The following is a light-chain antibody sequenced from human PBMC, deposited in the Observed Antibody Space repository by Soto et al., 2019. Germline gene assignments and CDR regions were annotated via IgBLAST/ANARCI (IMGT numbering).Light chain of an antibody. CDR1: QSVSSY. CDR3: QQRSNWPS. V-gene: IGKV3-11*01. J-gene: IGKJ4*01. CDR2: DAS. Sequence: EIVMTQSPATLSVSPGGRATLSCRASQSVSSYLAWYQQKPGQAPRLLIYDASNRATGIPARFSGSGSGTDFTLTISSLEPEDFAVYYCQQRSNWPSFGGGTKVDIK.